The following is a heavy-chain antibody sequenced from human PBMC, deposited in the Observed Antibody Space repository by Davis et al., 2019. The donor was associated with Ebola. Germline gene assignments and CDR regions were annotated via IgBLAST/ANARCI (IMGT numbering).Heavy chain of an antibody. CDR3: ARLGFLGGQFDF. Sequence: GSLRLSCAVYGGSFNSYYWSWIRQSPGKGLEWIGQINYRGTTYYNPSLKSRVTISVDTSKNQFSLMLTSVTAADTAVYYCARLGFLGGQFDFWGQGTLVTVSA. CDR1: GGSFNSYY. J-gene: IGHJ4*02. D-gene: IGHD3-16*01. CDR2: INYRGTT. V-gene: IGHV4-34*01.